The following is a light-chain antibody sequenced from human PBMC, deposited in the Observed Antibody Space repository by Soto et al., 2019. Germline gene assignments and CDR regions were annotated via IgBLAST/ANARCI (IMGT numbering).Light chain of an antibody. CDR2: EVN. J-gene: IGLJ1*01. CDR1: SSDVGGYNY. CDR3: CSFTSSNTHV. V-gene: IGLV2-14*01. Sequence: QPVLTQPASVSGSPGQSITISCTGTSSDVGGYNYVSWYQQHPGKAPKLMIYEVNYRPSGVSGRFSGSKSGNTASLTISGLQAEDEADYYCCSFTSSNTHVFGTGTKLTVL.